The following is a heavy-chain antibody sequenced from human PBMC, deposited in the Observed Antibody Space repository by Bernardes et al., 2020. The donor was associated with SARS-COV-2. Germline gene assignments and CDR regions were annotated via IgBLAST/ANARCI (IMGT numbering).Heavy chain of an antibody. Sequence: GGPLTLSCSASGFSFSDYGMHLVRQAPGKGLEWVAVISYFGSDKYCADSVKGRFTISRDNSKNTLYLQMNSLRAEDTAVYYCAKDLPSYSYYGMDVWGQGTTVTVSS. J-gene: IGHJ6*02. CDR2: ISYFGSDK. V-gene: IGHV3-30*18. CDR1: GFSFSDYG. CDR3: AKDLPSYSYYGMDV.